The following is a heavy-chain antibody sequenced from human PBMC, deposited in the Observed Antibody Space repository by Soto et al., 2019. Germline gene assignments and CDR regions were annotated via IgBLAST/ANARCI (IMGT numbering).Heavy chain of an antibody. Sequence: QVQLVESGGGVVQPGRSLRLSCAASGFTFSSYGMHWVRQAPGKGLEWVAVISYDGSNKYYADSVKGRFTISRDNSKNTLYLQMNSLRAEYTAVYYCAKDVVRHIVVVTAIGAPAYWGQGTLVTVSS. CDR2: ISYDGSNK. CDR1: GFTFSSYG. J-gene: IGHJ4*02. D-gene: IGHD2-21*02. V-gene: IGHV3-30*18. CDR3: AKDVVRHIVVVTAIGAPAY.